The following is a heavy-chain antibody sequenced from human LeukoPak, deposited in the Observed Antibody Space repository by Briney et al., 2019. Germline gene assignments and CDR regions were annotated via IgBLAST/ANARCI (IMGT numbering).Heavy chain of an antibody. J-gene: IGHJ3*01. CDR2: VSYSGNT. Sequence: PSETLSLTCTVSGGSISSSGYYWGWIRQPPGKGLEWVGSVSYSGNTYYNPSLKSRVTISLDTSKNQFSLKLSSVTAAETAIYYCARQPANTAAFDVWGQGTMVTVSS. D-gene: IGHD5-18*01. CDR3: ARQPANTAAFDV. CDR1: GGSISSSGYY. V-gene: IGHV4-39*01.